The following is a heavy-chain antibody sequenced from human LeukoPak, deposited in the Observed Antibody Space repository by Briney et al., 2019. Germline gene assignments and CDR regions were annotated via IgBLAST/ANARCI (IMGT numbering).Heavy chain of an antibody. J-gene: IGHJ5*02. D-gene: IGHD3-10*01. Sequence: GGSLRLSCAASGFTFSSYAMSWVRQAPGKGLEWVSAISGSGGSTYYADSVKGRFTISRDNSKNTLYLPMNSLRAEDRAVYYCAKDYRGGSGSYDLWGQGTLVTVSS. CDR1: GFTFSSYA. CDR2: ISGSGGST. CDR3: AKDYRGGSGSYDL. V-gene: IGHV3-23*01.